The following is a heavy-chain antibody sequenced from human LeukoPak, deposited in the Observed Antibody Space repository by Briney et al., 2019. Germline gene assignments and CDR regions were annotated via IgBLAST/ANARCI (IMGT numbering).Heavy chain of an antibody. CDR3: ARVWVSDIVVVPAAMPLPYFDY. CDR1: GGSISSGGYY. J-gene: IGHJ4*02. CDR2: IYYSGST. V-gene: IGHV4-31*03. D-gene: IGHD2-2*01. Sequence: PSETLSLTCTVSGGSISSGGYYWSWIRQHPGKGLEWIGYIYYSGSTYYNPSLKIRVTISVDTSKNQFSLKLSSVTAADTAVYYCARVWVSDIVVVPAAMPLPYFDYWGQGTLVTVSS.